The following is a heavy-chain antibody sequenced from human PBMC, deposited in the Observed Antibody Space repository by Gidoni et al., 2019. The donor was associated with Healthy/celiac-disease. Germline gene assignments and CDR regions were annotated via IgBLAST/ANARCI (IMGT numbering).Heavy chain of an antibody. V-gene: IGHV4-34*01. Sequence: QVPLQPWGAGLLKPSETLSLTCAVYGGSFSGSYWSWIRQPPAKGLEWIGEINHSGSTNYNPSRKSRVTISVDTSKNQFSRKLSSVTAADTAVYYCARDHFLNRGIAAAGYYYYGMDVWGQGTTVTVSS. CDR2: INHSGST. D-gene: IGHD6-13*01. CDR3: ARDHFLNRGIAAAGYYYYGMDV. CDR1: GGSFSGSY. J-gene: IGHJ6*02.